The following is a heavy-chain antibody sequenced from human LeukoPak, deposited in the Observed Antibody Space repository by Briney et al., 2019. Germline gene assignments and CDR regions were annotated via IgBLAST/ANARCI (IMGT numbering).Heavy chain of an antibody. D-gene: IGHD1-26*01. Sequence: SETLSLTCAVSGGSISSGGYSWSWIRQPPGKGLEWIGYIYHSGSTYYNPSLKSRVTISVDRSKNQFSLKLSSVTAADTAVYYCARGGFADPFDYWGQGTLVTVYS. CDR1: GGSISSGGYS. CDR2: IYHSGST. V-gene: IGHV4-30-2*01. J-gene: IGHJ4*02. CDR3: ARGGFADPFDY.